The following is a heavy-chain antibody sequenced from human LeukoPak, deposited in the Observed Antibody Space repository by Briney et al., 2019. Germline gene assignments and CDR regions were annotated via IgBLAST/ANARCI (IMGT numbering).Heavy chain of an antibody. CDR1: GFTFSSYA. V-gene: IGHV3-23*01. Sequence: GGSLRLSCAASGFTFSSYAMSWVRQAPGKGLEWVSVISGNGGRTYYADSVRGRFTISRDNSKNALYLQMNSVRAEDTAVYYCAKVQDLDTVLGRFDNWGQGTLVTASS. CDR3: AKVQDLDTVLGRFDN. J-gene: IGHJ5*02. D-gene: IGHD5-18*01. CDR2: ISGNGGRT.